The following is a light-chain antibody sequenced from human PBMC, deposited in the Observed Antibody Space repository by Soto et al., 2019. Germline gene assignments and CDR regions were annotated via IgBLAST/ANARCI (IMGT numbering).Light chain of an antibody. CDR2: AAS. CDR1: QDIGNH. CDR3: EMYNIAPLIT. V-gene: IGKV1-27*01. Sequence: DIQRIQSPSSLSAYVGARVTISCRASQDIGNHLAWYQQKPGKVPKLLIHAASTLQSGVPSRFSGSGSGTDFTLAISSLQPEDVATYFCEMYNIAPLITFGQGTRLEIK. J-gene: IGKJ5*01.